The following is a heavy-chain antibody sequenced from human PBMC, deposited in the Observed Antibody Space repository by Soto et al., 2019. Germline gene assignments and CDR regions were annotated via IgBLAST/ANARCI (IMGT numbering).Heavy chain of an antibody. Sequence: ASVKVSCKASGYIFITYGISWVRQAPGQGLEWMGRISPYNGNTNYAQKFQGRVKITADESTSTAYMELSSLRSEDTAVYYCAREFSNRKAGATLFDYGGQGTLVTVSS. V-gene: IGHV1-18*01. CDR1: GYIFITYG. J-gene: IGHJ4*02. D-gene: IGHD1-26*01. CDR2: ISPYNGNT. CDR3: AREFSNRKAGATLFDY.